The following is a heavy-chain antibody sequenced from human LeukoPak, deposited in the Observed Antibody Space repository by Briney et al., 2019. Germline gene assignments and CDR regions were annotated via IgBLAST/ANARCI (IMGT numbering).Heavy chain of an antibody. V-gene: IGHV3-30*18. CDR3: AKDLISLVGGGQHYYYYGMDV. CDR1: GFTFSSYG. Sequence: GGSLRLSCAASGFTFSSYGMHWVRQAPGKGLEWVAVISYDGSNKYYADSVKGRFTISRDNSKNTLYLQMNSLRAEDTAVYYCAKDLISLVGGGQHYYYYGMDVWGQGTTVTVSS. D-gene: IGHD3-16*01. J-gene: IGHJ6*02. CDR2: ISYDGSNK.